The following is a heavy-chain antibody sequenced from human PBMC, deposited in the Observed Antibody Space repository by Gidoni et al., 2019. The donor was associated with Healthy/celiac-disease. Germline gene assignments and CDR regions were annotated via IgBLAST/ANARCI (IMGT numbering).Heavy chain of an antibody. D-gene: IGHD4-17*01. CDR3: AHTSKRDATVTTFFDY. Sequence: QITLKESGPTLVKPTQTLTLTCTFSGFSLSTSGVGVGWIRQPPGKALEWLALIYWNDDKRYSPSLKSRLTITKDTSKNQVVLTMTNMDPVDTATYYCAHTSKRDATVTTFFDYWGQGTLVTVSS. J-gene: IGHJ4*02. V-gene: IGHV2-5*01. CDR1: GFSLSTSGVG. CDR2: IYWNDDK.